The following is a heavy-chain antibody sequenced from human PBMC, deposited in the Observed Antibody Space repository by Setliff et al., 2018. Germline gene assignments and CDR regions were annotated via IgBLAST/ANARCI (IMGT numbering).Heavy chain of an antibody. CDR1: GFTFDDYA. D-gene: IGHD3-3*01. V-gene: IGHV3-9*03. CDR2: ISWNGGSI. J-gene: IGHJ4*02. CDR3: AKGSSGYPAYSLDY. Sequence: SLRLSCAASGFTFDDYAMHWVRQAPGKGLEWVSGISWNGGSIHYADSVKGRFTVSRDNAKNFLYLQMNSLRAEDMALYYCAKGSSGYPAYSLDYWGQGTLVTVSS.